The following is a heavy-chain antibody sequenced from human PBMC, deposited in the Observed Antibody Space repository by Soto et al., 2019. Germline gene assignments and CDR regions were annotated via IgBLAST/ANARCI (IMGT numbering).Heavy chain of an antibody. CDR1: GFTFDDYA. CDR2: ISWNSGSI. CDR3: AKDLSVWFGELDAFDI. Sequence: PGGSLRLSCAASGFTFDDYAMHWVRQAPGKGLEWVSGISWNSGSIGYADSVKGRFTISRDNSKNTLYLQMNSLRAEDTAGYYCAKDLSVWFGELDAFDIWGQGTMVTVSS. J-gene: IGHJ3*02. V-gene: IGHV3-9*01. D-gene: IGHD3-10*01.